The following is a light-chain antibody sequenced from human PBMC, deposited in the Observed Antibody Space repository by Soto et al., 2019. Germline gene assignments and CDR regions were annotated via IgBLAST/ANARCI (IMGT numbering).Light chain of an antibody. J-gene: IGKJ2*01. V-gene: IGKV3-20*01. CDR3: QQYGSSPRGYT. CDR1: QSVSSRY. Sequence: IVLTQSPGPLSLSPGERATLSCRASQSVSSRYLAWYPQTPGQAPRLLIYGASSRATGIPDRFSGSGSGTDFTLTISRLEPEDFSVYYCQQYGSSPRGYTFGQGTKLEIK. CDR2: GAS.